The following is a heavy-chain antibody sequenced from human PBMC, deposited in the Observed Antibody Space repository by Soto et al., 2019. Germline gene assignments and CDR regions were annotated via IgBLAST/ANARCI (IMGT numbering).Heavy chain of an antibody. V-gene: IGHV4-39*01. CDR3: AREDIVVVPGAIRALGKTVNHYYYGMDV. CDR1: GASIRSSSYH. CDR2: FYYSGST. J-gene: IGHJ6*02. D-gene: IGHD2-2*01. Sequence: SETLSLTCAVSGASIRSSSYHWGWIRQPPGKGLEYIGSFYYSGSTDYNPSLKSRATISIDTSKNQFSLKLTYVTATDTAVYYCAREDIVVVPGAIRALGKTVNHYYYGMDVWGQGTTVTVSS.